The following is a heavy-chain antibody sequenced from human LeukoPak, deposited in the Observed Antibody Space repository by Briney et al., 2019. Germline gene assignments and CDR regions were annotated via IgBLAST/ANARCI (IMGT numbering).Heavy chain of an antibody. CDR3: ARAVGNSEDFDY. J-gene: IGHJ4*02. D-gene: IGHD4-23*01. V-gene: IGHV3-74*01. CDR2: IKSDGSST. Sequence: PGGSLRLSCAASGFTFSNYWMHWVRQAPGKGLVWVSRIKSDGSSTSYADSARGRFTISRDNAKNTLYLQMNSLRAEDTAVYYSARAVGNSEDFDYWGQGTLVTVSS. CDR1: GFTFSNYW.